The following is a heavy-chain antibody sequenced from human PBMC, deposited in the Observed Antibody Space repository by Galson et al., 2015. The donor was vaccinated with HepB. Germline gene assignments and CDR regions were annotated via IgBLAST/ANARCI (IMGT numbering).Heavy chain of an antibody. J-gene: IGHJ4*02. CDR2: INHSGST. V-gene: IGHV4-34*01. CDR1: GGSFSGYY. D-gene: IGHD1-14*01. CDR3: ARGIFGSENQRSKIILEYYFDY. Sequence: SETLSLTCAVSGGSFSGYYWSWIRQPPGQGLEWIGEINHSGSTNYNPSLKSRVTISVGTSKNQFSLKLSSVTAADTAVYYCARGIFGSENQRSKIILEYYFDYWGQGTLVTVSS.